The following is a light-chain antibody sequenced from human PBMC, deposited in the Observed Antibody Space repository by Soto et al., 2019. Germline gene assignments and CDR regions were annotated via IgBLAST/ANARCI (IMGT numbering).Light chain of an antibody. CDR3: SSYTSSSPPYV. J-gene: IGLJ1*01. Sequence: QSVLTQPASVSGSPGQSITISCTGTSSDVGRYNYVSWYQQHPVKAPKLMIYDVTNRPSGVSDRFSGSKSGNTASLTISGLQAEDEADYYCSSYTSSSPPYVFGTGTKLTVL. CDR1: SSDVGRYNY. V-gene: IGLV2-14*01. CDR2: DVT.